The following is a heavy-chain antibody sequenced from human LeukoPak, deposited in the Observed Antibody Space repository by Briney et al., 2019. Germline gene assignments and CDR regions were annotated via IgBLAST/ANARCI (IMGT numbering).Heavy chain of an antibody. Sequence: GGSLRLSCAASGFTFSDYYMSWIRQAPGKGLEWVPYISSSSSYTNYADSVKGRFTISRDNAKNSLYLQMNSLRAEDTAVYYCARVYRSSGDSYYFDYWGQGTLVTVSS. J-gene: IGHJ4*02. CDR3: ARVYRSSGDSYYFDY. CDR1: GFTFSDYY. D-gene: IGHD6-19*01. CDR2: ISSSSSYT. V-gene: IGHV3-11*06.